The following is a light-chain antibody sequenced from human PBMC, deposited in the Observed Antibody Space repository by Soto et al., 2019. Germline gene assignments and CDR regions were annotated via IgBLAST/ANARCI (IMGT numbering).Light chain of an antibody. CDR3: CSYATGSTYI. CDR1: SSDVGTYNL. J-gene: IGLJ1*01. CDR2: EDN. V-gene: IGLV2-23*01. Sequence: QSALTQPASVSGSPGQSITISCTGTSSDVGTYNLVSWYQQHPGEAPKLIIYEDNQRPSGVSNRFSGSRSGNTASLTISGLQAEDEADYFCCSYATGSTYIFGTGTKLTVL.